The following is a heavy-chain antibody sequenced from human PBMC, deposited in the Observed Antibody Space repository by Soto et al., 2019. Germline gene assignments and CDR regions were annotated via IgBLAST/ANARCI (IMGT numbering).Heavy chain of an antibody. Sequence: QVQLVQSGPEMKKPGASVKISCKTFGYIFTNDGLSWVRQAPGQGLEWMGWISADSGYTNYAQQFQGRVTLTTDPSTNTAYLKLRILRSDDTAIYFYARDPAASMDPLDFWGQGTLVSVSS. D-gene: IGHD6-6*01. V-gene: IGHV1-18*01. CDR3: ARDPAASMDPLDF. CDR2: ISADSGYT. CDR1: GYIFTNDG. J-gene: IGHJ4*02.